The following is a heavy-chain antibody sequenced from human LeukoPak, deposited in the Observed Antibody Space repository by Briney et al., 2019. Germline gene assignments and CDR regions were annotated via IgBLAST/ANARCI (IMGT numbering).Heavy chain of an antibody. D-gene: IGHD2-8*01. V-gene: IGHV1-18*01. CDR1: GYPFTSFG. CDR2: ISGYNGNT. Sequence: ASVKVSCKVSGYPFTSFGISWVRQAPGQGLEWMGWISGYNGNTNYAQNLQGRVTMTTDTSTTTAYMELRSLRSDDTAVYYCARDLVYPYSPPKEFDHWGQGTLVIVSS. CDR3: ARDLVYPYSPPKEFDH. J-gene: IGHJ4*02.